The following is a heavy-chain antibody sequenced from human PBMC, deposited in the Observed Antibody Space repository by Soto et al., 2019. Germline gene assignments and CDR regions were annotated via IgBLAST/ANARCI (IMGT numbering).Heavy chain of an antibody. Sequence: GGSLRLSCAASGFTFSIYAMSWVRQAPGKGLEWVSSISGSGDSAYYADSVKGRFTISRDNSKNTLYLQINSLRAEDTAVYYCAKERSDHRIAAAAIDYWGQGAQATVS. D-gene: IGHD6-25*01. CDR3: AKERSDHRIAAAAIDY. V-gene: IGHV3-23*01. CDR2: ISGSGDSA. CDR1: GFTFSIYA. J-gene: IGHJ4*02.